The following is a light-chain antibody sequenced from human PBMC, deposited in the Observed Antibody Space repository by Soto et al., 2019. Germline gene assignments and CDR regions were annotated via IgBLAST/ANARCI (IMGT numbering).Light chain of an antibody. CDR2: LNNDGSH. Sequence: QSVLTQSPSASASLGASVKLTCTLSSGHSTYAIAWHQQQPEKGPRYLMKLNNDGSHTKGDGIPDRFSGSSSGAERYLTISSLQSEDEADYYCQTWVTGPPWVFGGGTKLTV. V-gene: IGLV4-69*01. CDR1: SGHSTYA. J-gene: IGLJ3*02. CDR3: QTWVTGPPWV.